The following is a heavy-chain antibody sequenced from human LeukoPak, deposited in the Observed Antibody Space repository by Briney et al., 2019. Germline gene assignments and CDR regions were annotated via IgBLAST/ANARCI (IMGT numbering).Heavy chain of an antibody. CDR2: ISAYNGHT. J-gene: IGHJ4*02. V-gene: IGHV1-18*01. Sequence: GASVKVSCKASGYTCTNYAITWVRQAPGQGLEWMVWISAYNGHTHFAQKLQGRVTMTTDTSTSTAYMELRSLRSDDTAVYFCARDQFYRPYRGEAISFDYWGQGTLVTVSS. CDR3: ARDQFYRPYRGEAISFDY. D-gene: IGHD3-10*01. CDR1: GYTCTNYA.